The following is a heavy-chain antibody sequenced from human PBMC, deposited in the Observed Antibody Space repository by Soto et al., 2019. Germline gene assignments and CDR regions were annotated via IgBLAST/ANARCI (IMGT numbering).Heavy chain of an antibody. J-gene: IGHJ4*01. CDR1: GGSISSYY. V-gene: IGHV4-59*08. CDR3: ARMPHLGFCTGGRCDRDY. Sequence: SETLSLTCTVSGGSISSYYWSWIRQPPGKGLEWIGYISYSENTDYNPSLKSRLTISVDTSKGQFSLNLSSVSAADTAVYYCARMPHLGFCTGGRCDRDYWGQGTLVTVSS. CDR2: ISYSENT. D-gene: IGHD2-15*01.